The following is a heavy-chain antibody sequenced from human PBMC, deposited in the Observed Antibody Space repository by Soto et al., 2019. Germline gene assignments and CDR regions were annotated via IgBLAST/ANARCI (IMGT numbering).Heavy chain of an antibody. Sequence: SETLSLTCTVSGGSISSSSYYWGWIRQPPGKGLEWIGSIFYSRSTYDNPSLKSRVTVSVDTSKNQFSLKLSSVTAAGTAVYYCATIGTPATGLYSFDYWGQGLLVTVSS. CDR1: GGSISSSSYY. CDR2: IFYSRST. D-gene: IGHD2-15*01. CDR3: ATIGTPATGLYSFDY. J-gene: IGHJ4*02. V-gene: IGHV4-39*01.